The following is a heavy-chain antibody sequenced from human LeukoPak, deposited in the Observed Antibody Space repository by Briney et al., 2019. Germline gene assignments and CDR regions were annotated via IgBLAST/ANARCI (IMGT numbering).Heavy chain of an antibody. V-gene: IGHV1-69*13. Sequence: SVKVSCKASGGTFSSYAISWVRQAPGQGLEWMGGIIPIFGTANYAQKFQGRVTITADESTSTAYMELSSLRSEDTAVYYCARDVSELVFNWFDPWGQGTLVTVSS. CDR1: GGTFSSYA. D-gene: IGHD1-1*01. CDR3: ARDVSELVFNWFDP. CDR2: IIPIFGTA. J-gene: IGHJ5*02.